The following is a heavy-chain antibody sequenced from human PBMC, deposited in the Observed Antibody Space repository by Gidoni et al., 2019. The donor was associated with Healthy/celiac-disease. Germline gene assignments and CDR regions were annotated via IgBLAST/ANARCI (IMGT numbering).Heavy chain of an antibody. D-gene: IGHD3-10*01. CDR3: ARVLYYYGSGTPYYYYMDV. CDR1: GGSFSGYY. Sequence: QVQLQQWGAGLLKPSETLSLTCAVYGGSFSGYYWSWIRQPPGKGLEWIGEINHSGSTNYNPSLKSRVTISVDTSKNQFSLKLSSVTAADTAVYYCARVLYYYGSGTPYYYYMDVWGKGTTVTVSS. CDR2: INHSGST. V-gene: IGHV4-34*01. J-gene: IGHJ6*03.